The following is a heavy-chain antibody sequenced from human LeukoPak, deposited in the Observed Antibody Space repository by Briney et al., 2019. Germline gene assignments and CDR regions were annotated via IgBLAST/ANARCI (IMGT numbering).Heavy chain of an antibody. D-gene: IGHD6-6*01. V-gene: IGHV4-34*01. J-gene: IGHJ4*02. Sequence: RASETLSLTCAVYGGSFSGYYWSWIRQPPGKGLEWIGSIYYSGSTYYNPSLKSRVTISVDTSKNQFSLKLSSVTAADTAVYYCARDPTTYRQPVYYFDYWGQGTLVTVSS. CDR2: IYYSGST. CDR1: GGSFSGYY. CDR3: ARDPTTYRQPVYYFDY.